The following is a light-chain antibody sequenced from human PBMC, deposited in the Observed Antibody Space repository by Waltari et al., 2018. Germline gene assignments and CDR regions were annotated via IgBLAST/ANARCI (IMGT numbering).Light chain of an antibody. V-gene: IGLV2-11*01. CDR1: NRDVGSDDS. J-gene: IGLJ2*01. Sequence: QSVLTQPRSVSGSPGQSVTISCTGTNRDVGSDDSVSWYQQNAGKAPKLVIYDAVRRPSGVPYRFSGSKYGATASLTISGLRAEDEADYYCCSYAGNYKFVFGGGTKVTVL. CDR3: CSYAGNYKFV. CDR2: DAV.